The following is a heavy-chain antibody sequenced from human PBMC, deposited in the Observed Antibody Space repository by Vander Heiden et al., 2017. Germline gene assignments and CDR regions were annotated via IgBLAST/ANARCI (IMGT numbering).Heavy chain of an antibody. CDR1: GFTLSVDK. V-gene: IGHV3-33*01. D-gene: IGHD1-26*01. CDR3: GREQAGALYGMDV. CDR2: RWYEGRHE. J-gene: IGHJ6*02. Sequence: QVQLVESVGGVVQPGTSLRLSCAASGFTLSVDKIHWVRQAPGKGLEWVAMRWYEGRHEERYADSVKGRSTISRDDAKNTVFLEVNTLRDEDTGVYYCGREQAGALYGMDVWGQGTTVIVSS.